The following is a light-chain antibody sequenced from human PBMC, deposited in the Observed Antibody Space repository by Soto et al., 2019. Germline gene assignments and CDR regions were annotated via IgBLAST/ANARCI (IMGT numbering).Light chain of an antibody. CDR3: SSYTSTTTPYV. J-gene: IGLJ1*01. Sequence: QPASVSGSPGQSIIISCAGTTSDVGAYNYVSWYQHHPGKAPKLLIFEVNRRPSGVSNRFSGSKSGTTASLTISGLQVEDEADYYCSSYTSTTTPYVFGTGTKVTVL. CDR2: EVN. V-gene: IGLV2-14*01. CDR1: TSDVGAYNY.